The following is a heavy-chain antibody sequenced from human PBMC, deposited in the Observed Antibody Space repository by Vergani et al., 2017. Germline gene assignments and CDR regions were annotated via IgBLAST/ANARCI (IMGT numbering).Heavy chain of an antibody. CDR3: TTDPRYCGDGSCYWLRDHHYYGMDV. CDR1: GFSFRNAW. D-gene: IGHD2-21*01. CDR2: IKSTFDRCTT. Sequence: EVQLVESGGGIVKPGGSLRLSCVASGFSFRNAWMNWVRRTPGKGLEWVGRIKSTFDRCTTDYAAAVKGRFTISRDDSKNTLFLQMNGLKTEDIGVYYCTTDPRYCGDGSCYWLRDHHYYGMDVWGQGTTVTVSS. J-gene: IGHJ6*02. V-gene: IGHV3-15*07.